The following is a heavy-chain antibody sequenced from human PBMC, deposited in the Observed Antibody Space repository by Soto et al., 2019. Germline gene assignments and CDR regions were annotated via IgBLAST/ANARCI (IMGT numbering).Heavy chain of an antibody. Sequence: VQLVESGGGVVQPGRSLRLSCAASGFTFSSYGIHWVRQAPGKGLEWVAVISYDGSNKYYADSVKGRFTISRDNSKNTLYLQMNSLRAEDTAVYYCAKQVVPHTNAFDMWGQGTMVTVSS. V-gene: IGHV3-30*18. CDR1: GFTFSSYG. CDR2: ISYDGSNK. CDR3: AKQVVPHTNAFDM. J-gene: IGHJ3*02. D-gene: IGHD2-2*01.